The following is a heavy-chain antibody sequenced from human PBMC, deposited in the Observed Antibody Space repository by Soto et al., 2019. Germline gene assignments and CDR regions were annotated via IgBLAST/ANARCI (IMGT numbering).Heavy chain of an antibody. J-gene: IGHJ5*02. V-gene: IGHV1-69*08. Sequence: QVQLVQSGAEVKKPGSSVMVSCKDSGGTFSTYTITWVRKAPGQGLEWMGRIIPIIGIINYAQKFQGRVTISADKFTGTAYMELTGLRSDDTAVYYCAGDPDSHYNDSHASSYPWGQGTLVTVSS. CDR1: GGTFSTYT. D-gene: IGHD4-4*01. CDR2: IIPIIGII. CDR3: AGDPDSHYNDSHASSYP.